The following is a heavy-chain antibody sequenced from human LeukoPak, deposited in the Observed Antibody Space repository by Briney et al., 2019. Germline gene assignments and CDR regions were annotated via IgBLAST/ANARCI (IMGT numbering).Heavy chain of an antibody. CDR1: GFTFSSYS. J-gene: IGHJ3*02. D-gene: IGHD3-10*01. CDR2: ISSSSSTI. V-gene: IGHV3-48*01. Sequence: TGGSLRLSCAASGFTFSSYSMNWVRQAPGKGLEWVSYISSSSSTIYYADSVKGRFTISRDNAKKSLHLQMNSLRVEDMALYYCAKDRGSGGDAFDIWGQGTMVTVSS. CDR3: AKDRGSGGDAFDI.